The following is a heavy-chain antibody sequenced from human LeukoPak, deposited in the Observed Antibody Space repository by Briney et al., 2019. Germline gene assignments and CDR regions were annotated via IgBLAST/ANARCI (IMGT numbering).Heavy chain of an antibody. V-gene: IGHV3-21*01. Sequence: GGSLRLSCAASGFILTSYSMNWVRQAPGKGLEWVSSISASSAYIVYGDSVKGRFTLSRDNARSSLYLQMNGLRAEDTAVYYCARIAISSLGAYYMDVWGKGTTVTVSS. CDR3: ARIAISSLGAYYMDV. D-gene: IGHD5-24*01. J-gene: IGHJ6*03. CDR2: ISASSAYI. CDR1: GFILTSYS.